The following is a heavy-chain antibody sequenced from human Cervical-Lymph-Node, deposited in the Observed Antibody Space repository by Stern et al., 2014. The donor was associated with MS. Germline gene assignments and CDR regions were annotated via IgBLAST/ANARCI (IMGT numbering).Heavy chain of an antibody. CDR2: ISSSGSAR. Sequence: VQLVESGGGLAQPGGSLRLSCAASGFSFRTYNMNWVRQTPGKGPEWVSYISSSGSARYYADSVKGRFTISRDNGENSLYLQMDSLRDEDTAVYYCARDYYDGSGYYYAYAFDIWGQGTMVTVSS. CDR3: ARDYYDGSGYYYAYAFDI. J-gene: IGHJ3*02. V-gene: IGHV3-48*02. CDR1: GFSFRTYN. D-gene: IGHD3-22*01.